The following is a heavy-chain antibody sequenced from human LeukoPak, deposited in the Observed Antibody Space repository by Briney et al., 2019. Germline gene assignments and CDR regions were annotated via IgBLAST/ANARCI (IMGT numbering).Heavy chain of an antibody. CDR2: THHDGTY. CDR3: ATEVREQQWLVRDH. D-gene: IGHD6-19*01. J-gene: IGHJ4*02. V-gene: IGHV3-30*02. Sequence: GGSLTLSCAPSGFTFTDYSMNWVRQAPGKGLEWVSFTHHDGTYSYADSVKGRFTISRDNSQSTLYLQMNTVRPDDTAVYYCATEVREQQWLVRDHWGQGTLVIVSS. CDR1: GFTFTDYS.